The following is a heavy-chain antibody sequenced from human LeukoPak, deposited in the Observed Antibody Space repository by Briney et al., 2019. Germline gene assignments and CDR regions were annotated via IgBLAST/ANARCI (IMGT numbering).Heavy chain of an antibody. Sequence: GGSLRLSCAASGFTVSSNYMSWVRQAPGKGLEWVSVIYSGGSTYYADSVKGRFTISRDNSKNTLYLQMNSLRAEDTAVYYCAKDRNYYDSSGYPDYWGQGTLVTVSS. CDR2: IYSGGST. J-gene: IGHJ4*02. CDR3: AKDRNYYDSSGYPDY. CDR1: GFTVSSNY. V-gene: IGHV3-53*05. D-gene: IGHD3-22*01.